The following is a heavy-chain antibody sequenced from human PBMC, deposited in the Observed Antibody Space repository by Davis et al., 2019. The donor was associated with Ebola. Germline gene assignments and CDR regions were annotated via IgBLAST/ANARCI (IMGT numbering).Heavy chain of an antibody. CDR3: VRKMESGSYKNFDY. CDR2: INHSGST. Sequence: SEPLSLTCAVYGGSFSGYYWSWIRQPPGKGLEWIGEINHSGSTNYNPSLKSRVTISVDTSKNQFSLKLSSVTAADAAVYYCVRKMESGSYKNFDYWGQGARVTVAS. CDR1: GGSFSGYY. D-gene: IGHD1-26*01. V-gene: IGHV4-34*01. J-gene: IGHJ4*02.